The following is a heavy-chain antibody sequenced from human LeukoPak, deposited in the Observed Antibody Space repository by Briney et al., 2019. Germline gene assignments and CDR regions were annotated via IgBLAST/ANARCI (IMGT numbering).Heavy chain of an antibody. CDR3: ARADGSVAWGAFDI. Sequence: SDTLSLTCSLSRGSISGYYWSWIRQPPGKGLEWIGSIDYSGSTHDNPSLKSRVTISVDTSKNQFSLKLTSMIAADTAVYYCARADGSVAWGAFDIWGQGRMVTVAA. CDR2: IDYSGST. CDR1: RGSISGYY. J-gene: IGHJ3*02. V-gene: IGHV4-59*07. D-gene: IGHD3-10*01.